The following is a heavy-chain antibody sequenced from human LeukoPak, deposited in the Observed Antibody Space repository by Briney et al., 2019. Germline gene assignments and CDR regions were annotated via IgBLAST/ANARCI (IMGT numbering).Heavy chain of an antibody. D-gene: IGHD3-22*01. J-gene: IGHJ3*02. CDR2: INHSGST. Sequence: SETLSLTCAVYGGSFSGYYWSWIRQPPGKGLEWIGEINHSGSTNYNPSLKSRVTISVDTPKNQFSLKLSSVTAADTAVYYCARESGGSSGSNDAFDIWGQGTMVTVSS. CDR1: GGSFSGYY. V-gene: IGHV4-34*01. CDR3: ARESGGSSGSNDAFDI.